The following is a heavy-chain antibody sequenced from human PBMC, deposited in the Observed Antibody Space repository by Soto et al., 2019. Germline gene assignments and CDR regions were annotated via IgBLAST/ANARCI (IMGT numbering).Heavy chain of an antibody. V-gene: IGHV3-23*01. J-gene: IGHJ4*02. Sequence: PGGSLRLSCTAPGFSFSRHAMSWVRQAPGKGMEWVSTISGTGGSGSGGSTYYADFAKGRFTISRDSSKNTLYLQMNSLRAEDTAVYYCAKDVISLVDYWGQGTLVTVSS. CDR2: ISGTGGSGSGGST. CDR3: AKDVISLVDY. CDR1: GFSFSRHA. D-gene: IGHD2-8*02.